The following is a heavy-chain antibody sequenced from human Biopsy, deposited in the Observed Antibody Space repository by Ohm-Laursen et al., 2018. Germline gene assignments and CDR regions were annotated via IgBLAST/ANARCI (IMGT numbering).Heavy chain of an antibody. D-gene: IGHD2-15*01. V-gene: IGHV4-59*08. Sequence: GTLSLTCTVSGDSINSSYWSWIRQPPGKGLEWIGFISNSGNTNYNPSFKSRVTISVDTSKNQISLKLGSVTVADTAVFYCARRGSGGRSFDYWGQGSLVTVSS. CDR1: GDSINSSY. J-gene: IGHJ4*02. CDR2: ISNSGNT. CDR3: ARRGSGGRSFDY.